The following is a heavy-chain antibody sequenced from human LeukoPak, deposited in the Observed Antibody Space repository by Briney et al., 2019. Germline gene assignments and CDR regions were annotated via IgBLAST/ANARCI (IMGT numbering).Heavy chain of an antibody. V-gene: IGHV4-61*08. CDR1: GGSVSSVGYY. D-gene: IGHD6-13*01. CDR3: ARAAPAAAGYDY. Sequence: SETLSLTCTVSGGSVSSVGYYWTWFGQPPGKGLKWIGYIYYSGSTNYNPSLKSRVTISVDTSKNQFSLKLSSVTAADTAVYYCARAAPAAAGYDYWGQGTLVTVSS. J-gene: IGHJ4*02. CDR2: IYYSGST.